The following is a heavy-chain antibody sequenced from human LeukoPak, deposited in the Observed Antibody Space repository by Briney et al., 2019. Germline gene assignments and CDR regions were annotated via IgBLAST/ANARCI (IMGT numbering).Heavy chain of an antibody. CDR2: INHSGRT. J-gene: IGHJ6*03. CDR3: ARQGGHRIRGYYYYYYYMDV. D-gene: IGHD1-26*01. Sequence: SETLSLTCAVYGGSFSGYYWSWIRQPPGKGLEWIGAINHSGRTNYNPSLKSRVTLSVDTSKNQFSLKLSSVTAADAAVYYCARQGGHRIRGYYYYYYYMDVWGKGTTVTISS. V-gene: IGHV4-34*01. CDR1: GGSFSGYY.